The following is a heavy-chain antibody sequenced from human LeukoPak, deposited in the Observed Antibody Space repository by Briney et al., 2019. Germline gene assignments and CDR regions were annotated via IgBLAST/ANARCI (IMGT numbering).Heavy chain of an antibody. CDR3: GHCTTTSCYAGGH. D-gene: IGHD2-2*01. Sequence: PGGSLRLSCAASGFTFSSYSMNRVRQAPGKGLEWVSSISSSSTYIYYADLVKGRFTISRDNAKNSLYLQMNSLSAEDTAVYYCGHCTTTSCYAGGHWGQGTLVTVSS. CDR1: GFTFSSYS. CDR2: ISSSSTYI. J-gene: IGHJ4*02. V-gene: IGHV3-21*01.